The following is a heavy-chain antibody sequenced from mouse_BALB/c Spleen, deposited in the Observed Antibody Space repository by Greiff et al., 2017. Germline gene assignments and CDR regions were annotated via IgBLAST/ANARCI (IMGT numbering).Heavy chain of an antibody. V-gene: IGHV14-1*02. CDR3: ARGDDYDGNVPWFAY. CDR2: IDPENGNT. J-gene: IGHJ3*01. Sequence: VQLQQSGAELVRPGALVKLSCKASGFNIKDYYMHWVKQRPEQGLEWIGWIDPENGNTIYDPKFQGKASITADTSSNTAYLQLSSLTSEDTAVYYCARGDDYDGNVPWFAYWGQGTLVTVSA. CDR1: GFNIKDYY. D-gene: IGHD2-4*01.